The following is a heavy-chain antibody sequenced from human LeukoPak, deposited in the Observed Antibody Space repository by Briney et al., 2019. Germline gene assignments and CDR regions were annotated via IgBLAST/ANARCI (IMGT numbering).Heavy chain of an antibody. CDR1: GGSISSYY. CDR2: ISYSGCT. D-gene: IGHD2-2*01. V-gene: IGHV4-59*08. Sequence: PSETLSLTCPVSGGSISSYYWSWLRQPPGKGLEWIGYISYSGCTNYNPSLKRRVTISVYTSKNQFSLQLSSVTAADTAVYYCARHGRKFCSSTSCSHYFDYWGQGTLVAVSS. CDR3: ARHGRKFCSSTSCSHYFDY. J-gene: IGHJ4*02.